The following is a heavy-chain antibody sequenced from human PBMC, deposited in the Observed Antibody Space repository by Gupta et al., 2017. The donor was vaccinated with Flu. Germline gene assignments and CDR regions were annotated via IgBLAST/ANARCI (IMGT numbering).Heavy chain of an antibody. CDR3: VKDALSSSWDLFDF. J-gene: IGHJ4*02. Sequence: EDCAMQWGGQAPGKGWEWVSGISGNSNAIDYADYVKGRFTGSRDNAKNSIYLQLNSMRTEDTAVYFCVKDALSSSWDLFDFWGQGTLVTVSS. D-gene: IGHD6-13*01. V-gene: IGHV3-9*01. CDR2: ISGNSNAI. CDR1: EDCA.